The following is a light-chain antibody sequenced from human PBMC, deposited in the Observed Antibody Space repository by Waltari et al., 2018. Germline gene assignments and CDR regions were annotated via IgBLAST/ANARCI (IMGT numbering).Light chain of an antibody. CDR3: CSYVGSNIYWV. J-gene: IGLJ3*02. CDR1: TSAGDGYKC. CDR2: DIN. Sequence: QSALTQPRSVSGSPGQSVTISCTETTSAGDGYKCVPSYHHHQDNAPKLNIYDINKRPSGVPERFSGSKSGNTASLTISGLQAEDEADYYCCSYVGSNIYWVFGGGTKLTVL. V-gene: IGLV2-11*01.